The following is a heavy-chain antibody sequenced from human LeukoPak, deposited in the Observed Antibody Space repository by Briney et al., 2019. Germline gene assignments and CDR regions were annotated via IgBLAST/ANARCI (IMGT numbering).Heavy chain of an antibody. CDR1: GGSISSSSYY. CDR3: ARDGFD. Sequence: ETLSLTCTVSGGSISSSSYYWGWIRQPPGKGLEWVANIKKDGSEKYYVDSVKGRFTISRDNANNSLYLQMNSLRAEDTAVYYCARDGFDWGQGTLVTVSS. D-gene: IGHD3-10*01. V-gene: IGHV3-7*01. J-gene: IGHJ4*02. CDR2: IKKDGSEK.